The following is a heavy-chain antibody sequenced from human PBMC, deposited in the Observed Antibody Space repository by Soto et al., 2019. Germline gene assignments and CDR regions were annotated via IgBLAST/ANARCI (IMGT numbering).Heavy chain of an antibody. J-gene: IGHJ4*02. CDR3: ARFSYDSSGTYFDY. D-gene: IGHD3-22*01. Sequence: GGAPRLSCAAPEFTFTSYALHWVRQAPGKGLEWVAVLSYDGSDKYYADSVKGRFTISRDNSKNTLYLQMNSLRAEDTAVYYCARFSYDSSGTYFDYWGQGT. V-gene: IGHV3-30-3*01. CDR1: EFTFTSYA. CDR2: LSYDGSDK.